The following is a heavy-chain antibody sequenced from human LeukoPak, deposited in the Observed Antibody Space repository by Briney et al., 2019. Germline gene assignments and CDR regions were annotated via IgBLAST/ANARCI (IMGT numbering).Heavy chain of an antibody. D-gene: IGHD3-10*01. CDR1: GGTFSRYA. CDR2: IIPIFGTA. V-gene: IGHV1-69*05. Sequence: ASVKVSCKASGGTFSRYAVSWVRQAPGQGLEWMGGIIPIFGTANYAQKFQGRVTITTDEATNTAFMELRSLRSEDTAVYFCARESGSGSYYNPNPYDAFDIWGQGTMVTVSS. CDR3: ARESGSGSYYNPNPYDAFDI. J-gene: IGHJ3*02.